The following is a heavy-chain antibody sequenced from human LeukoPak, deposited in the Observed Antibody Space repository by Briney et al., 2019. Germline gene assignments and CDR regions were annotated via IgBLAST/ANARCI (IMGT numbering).Heavy chain of an antibody. CDR3: ARDRYYYDSSGYYYLIERGYFDY. D-gene: IGHD3-22*01. J-gene: IGHJ4*02. CDR1: GFTFSSYW. Sequence: GGSLRLSCAASGFTFSSYWMSWVRQAPGKGLEWVANIKQDGSEKYYVDSVKGRFTISRDNAKNSLYLQMNSLRAEDTAVYYCARDRYYYDSSGYYYLIERGYFDYWGQGTLVTVSS. V-gene: IGHV3-7*01. CDR2: IKQDGSEK.